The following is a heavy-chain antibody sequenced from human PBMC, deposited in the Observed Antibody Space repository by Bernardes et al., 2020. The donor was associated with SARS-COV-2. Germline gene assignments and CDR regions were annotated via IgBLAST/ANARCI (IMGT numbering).Heavy chain of an antibody. V-gene: IGHV3-23*01. D-gene: IGHD1-26*01. CDR3: AKAIAGLDMAHDQ. CDR1: GFTFNSYA. CDR2: ISGSGDVT. Sequence: GGSLRLSCATSGFTFNSYAMTWVRQAPGKGLEWVSSISGSGDVTHYADSVRGRFTISRDNSKNTLYLQINSLRAEDTAMYHCAKAIAGLDMAHDQWGQGTLVTVSS. J-gene: IGHJ4*02.